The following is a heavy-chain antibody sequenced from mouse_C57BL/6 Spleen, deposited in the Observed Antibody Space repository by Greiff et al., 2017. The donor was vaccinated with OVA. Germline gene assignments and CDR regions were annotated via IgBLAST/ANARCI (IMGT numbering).Heavy chain of an antibody. J-gene: IGHJ3*01. Sequence: VQLKESGAELVRPGASVKLSCTASGFNIKDDYMHWVKQRPEQGLEWIGWIDPENGDTEYASKFQGKATITADTSSNTAYLQLSSLTSEDTAVYYCTTYGSSWFAYWGQGTLVTVSA. CDR2: IDPENGDT. D-gene: IGHD1-1*01. CDR1: GFNIKDDY. CDR3: TTYGSSWFAY. V-gene: IGHV14-4*01.